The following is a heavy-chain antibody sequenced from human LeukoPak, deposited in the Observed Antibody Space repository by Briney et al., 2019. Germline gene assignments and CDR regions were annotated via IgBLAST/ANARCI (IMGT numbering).Heavy chain of an antibody. V-gene: IGHV3-23*01. CDR2: ISGSGGST. CDR1: ALTFSSYA. CDR3: AKRLSYYYYYMDV. Sequence: GGSLRLSCVVCALTFSSYAMSWVRQAPGKGLEWVSAISGSGGSTYYAHSVKGRFTMSRDKSKNTLYLQMNSLRAEDTAVYYCAKRLSYYYYYMDVWGKGTTVTVSS. J-gene: IGHJ6*03. D-gene: IGHD2/OR15-2a*01.